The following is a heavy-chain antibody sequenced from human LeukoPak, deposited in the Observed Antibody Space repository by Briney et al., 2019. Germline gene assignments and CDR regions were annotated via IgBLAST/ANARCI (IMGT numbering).Heavy chain of an antibody. CDR1: GGSFSDYY. J-gene: IGHJ4*02. CDR3: ARLLGIAVAGRGQFDY. Sequence: SETLSLTRAVYGGSFSDYYWSWVRQPPGKGLEWIGEINHSTSASYYNPSLKSRVTISLDTSNNQFSLKLSSVTAADTAVYYCARLLGIAVAGRGQFDYWGQGTLVTVSS. V-gene: IGHV4-34*01. CDR2: INHSTSA. D-gene: IGHD6-19*01.